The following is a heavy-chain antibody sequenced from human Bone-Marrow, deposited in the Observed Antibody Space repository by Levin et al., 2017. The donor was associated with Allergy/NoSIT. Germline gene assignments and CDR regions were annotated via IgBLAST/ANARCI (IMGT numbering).Heavy chain of an antibody. D-gene: IGHD6-13*01. CDR3: ARTGYSSSWYF. CDR1: GGSFSGYY. J-gene: IGHJ4*02. V-gene: IGHV4-34*01. Sequence: SETLSLTCAVYGGSFSGYYWSWIRQPPGKGLEWIGEINHSGSTNYNPSLKSRVTISVDTSKNQFSLKLSSVTAADTAVYYCARTGYSSSWYFGGQGTLVTVSS. CDR2: INHSGST.